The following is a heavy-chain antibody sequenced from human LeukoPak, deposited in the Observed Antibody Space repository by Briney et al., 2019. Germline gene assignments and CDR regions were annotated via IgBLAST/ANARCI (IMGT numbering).Heavy chain of an antibody. CDR1: GFTLSRYR. CDR2: IKQDGSEK. V-gene: IGHV3-7*01. Sequence: GGSLRLSCVVSGFTLSRYRMSSLRQAPGKGLEWVANIKQDGSEKYYVDSVKGRFTMSRDNAKNSLYLQMNSLRAEDTAVYYCARVQWELRGVGSYFEYWGQGALVTVSS. D-gene: IGHD1-26*01. J-gene: IGHJ4*02. CDR3: ARVQWELRGVGSYFEY.